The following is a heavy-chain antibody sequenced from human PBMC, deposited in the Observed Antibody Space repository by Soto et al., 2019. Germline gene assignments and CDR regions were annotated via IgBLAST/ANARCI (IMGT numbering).Heavy chain of an antibody. CDR2: ISNTGNT. J-gene: IGHJ6*02. CDR1: RGSGRSDNYY. CDR3: AREVTRDGYNFGSGAMAV. Sequence: TLSLTCAVSRGSGRSDNYYWSWIRQTPGKGLEWLGFISNTGNTKYNPSLKSRVTISLDTSKNHFSLRLTSVTAADTAVYYCAREVTRDGYNFGSGAMAVWGQGTKVTVSS. V-gene: IGHV4-61*03. D-gene: IGHD5-12*01.